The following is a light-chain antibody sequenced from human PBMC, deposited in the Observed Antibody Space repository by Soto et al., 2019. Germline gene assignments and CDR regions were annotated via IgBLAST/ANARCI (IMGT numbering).Light chain of an antibody. Sequence: DIQMTQSPSAMSASVGDRVTITCRASQGISHYLAWFQQRPGQVPKRLIYGASTLHSGVPSRFSGSGSGTEFTLTISSLQPEDFGTYYCRQHNTYPLSFGGGTKVDIK. CDR2: GAS. J-gene: IGKJ4*01. CDR3: RQHNTYPLS. CDR1: QGISHY. V-gene: IGKV1-17*03.